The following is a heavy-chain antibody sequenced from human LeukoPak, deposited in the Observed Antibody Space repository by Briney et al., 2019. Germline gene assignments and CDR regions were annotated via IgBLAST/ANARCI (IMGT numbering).Heavy chain of an antibody. V-gene: IGHV3-74*01. Sequence: GSLRLSCAASGFTFSSYWMHWVRQAPGKGLVWVSRINSDGSSTSYADSVKGRFTISRDNAKNTLYLQMNSLRAEDTAVYYCAGATYYYDSSGYYNIWGQGTMVTVSS. D-gene: IGHD3-22*01. CDR2: INSDGSST. CDR3: AGATYYYDSSGYYNI. J-gene: IGHJ3*02. CDR1: GFTFSSYW.